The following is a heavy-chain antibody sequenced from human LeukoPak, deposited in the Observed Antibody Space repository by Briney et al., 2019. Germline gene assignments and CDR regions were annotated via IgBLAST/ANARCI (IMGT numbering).Heavy chain of an antibody. CDR3: ARGLINWGLIG. J-gene: IGHJ4*02. CDR2: INHSGST. CDR1: GGSFSGYY. V-gene: IGHV4-34*01. D-gene: IGHD7-27*01. Sequence: SETLSLTCAVYGGSFSGYYWSWIRRPPGKGLEWIGEINHSGSTNYNPSLKSRVTISVDTSKNQFSLKLSSVTAADTAVYYCARGLINWGLIGWGQGTLVTVSS.